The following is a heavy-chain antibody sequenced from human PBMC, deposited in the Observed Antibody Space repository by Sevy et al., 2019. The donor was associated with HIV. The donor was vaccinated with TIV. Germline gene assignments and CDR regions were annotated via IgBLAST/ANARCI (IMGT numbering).Heavy chain of an antibody. CDR2: ISHSGNTI. D-gene: IGHD3-9*01. CDR1: GFTFTDYY. J-gene: IGHJ4*02. Sequence: GGSLRLSCAASGFTFTDYYMSWIRQSPGKGLEWVSYISHSGNTIYYADSVNGRFTISRDNAKNSRFLQMTGLTAEDTAFYYCVRNSLKTSAVHLPYYFDFWGQGTLVTVSS. V-gene: IGHV3-11*01. CDR3: VRNSLKTSAVHLPYYFDF.